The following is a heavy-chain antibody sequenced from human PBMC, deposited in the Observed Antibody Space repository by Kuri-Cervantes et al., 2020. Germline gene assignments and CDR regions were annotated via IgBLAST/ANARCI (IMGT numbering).Heavy chain of an antibody. D-gene: IGHD3-22*01. Sequence: ASVKVSCKASGYTFTSYGISWVRQAPGQGLEWMGWISAYNGDTNYAQKLQGRVTMTTDTSTSTAYMELSRLRSDDTAVYFCARRGYYDMGTLGYFQHWGQGTLVTVSS. CDR2: ISAYNGDT. CDR1: GYTFTSYG. CDR3: ARRGYYDMGTLGYFQH. J-gene: IGHJ1*01. V-gene: IGHV1-18*01.